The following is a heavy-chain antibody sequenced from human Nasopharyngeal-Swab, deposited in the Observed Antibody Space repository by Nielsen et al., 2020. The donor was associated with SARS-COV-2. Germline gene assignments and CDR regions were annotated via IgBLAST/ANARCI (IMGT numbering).Heavy chain of an antibody. CDR2: INTNTGNP. Sequence: WVRQAPGQGLEWMGWINTNTGNPTYAQGFTGRFVFPLDTSVSTAYLQISSLKAEDTAVYYCARDAILWFGELLIWFDPWGQGTLVTVSS. D-gene: IGHD3-10*01. V-gene: IGHV7-4-1*02. J-gene: IGHJ5*02. CDR3: ARDAILWFGELLIWFDP.